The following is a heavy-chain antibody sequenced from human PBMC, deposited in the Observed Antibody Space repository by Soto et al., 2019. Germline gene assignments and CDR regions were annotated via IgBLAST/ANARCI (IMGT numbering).Heavy chain of an antibody. CDR1: GYTFISYG. CDR2: ISPYNGNT. J-gene: IGHJ3*02. CDR3: SRDSQKWLVDDFDI. V-gene: IGHV1-18*01. Sequence: QVQLAQSGGEVKKPGASVRVSCKASGYTFISYGISWVRQAPGQGLEWMGWISPYNGNTNYAQSFQGRVSMSTDTSTSTACMELRSLRSDDTAVYYCSRDSQKWLVDDFDIWGQGTMVTVSS. D-gene: IGHD6-19*01.